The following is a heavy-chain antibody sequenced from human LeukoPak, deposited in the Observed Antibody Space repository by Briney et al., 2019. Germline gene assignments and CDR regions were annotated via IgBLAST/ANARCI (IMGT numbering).Heavy chain of an antibody. CDR2: IVPFFNTP. V-gene: IGHV1-69*05. J-gene: IGHJ4*02. D-gene: IGHD2-2*02. CDR1: GGSFRNYA. CDR3: AREGNCSSTSCYTFDY. Sequence: ASVKVSCKASGGSFRNYAISWVRQAPGQGPEWMGGIVPFFNTPNYAQKFQGRVTITTDAATSTVYMELSSLGSEDTAVYYCAREGNCSSTSCYTFDYWGQGTLVTVSS.